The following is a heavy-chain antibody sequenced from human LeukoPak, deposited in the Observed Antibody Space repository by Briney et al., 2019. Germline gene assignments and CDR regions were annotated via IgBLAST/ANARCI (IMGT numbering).Heavy chain of an antibody. V-gene: IGHV1-8*02. D-gene: IGHD6-19*01. Sequence: ASVKVSCKASGYTFTGYYVHWVRQAPGQGLEWMGWMNPNSGNTGYAQKFQGRVTMTRNTSISTAYMELSSLRSEDTAVYYCARGARLYSSGEFDPWGQGTLVTVSS. CDR1: GYTFTGYY. J-gene: IGHJ5*02. CDR2: MNPNSGNT. CDR3: ARGARLYSSGEFDP.